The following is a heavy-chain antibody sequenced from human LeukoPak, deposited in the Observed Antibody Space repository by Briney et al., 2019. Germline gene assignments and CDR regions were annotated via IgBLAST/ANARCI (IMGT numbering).Heavy chain of an antibody. V-gene: IGHV3-33*06. CDR1: GFTFSSYG. CDR3: AKWGWLQSGSLDY. D-gene: IGHD5-24*01. J-gene: IGHJ4*02. CDR2: IWYDGSNK. Sequence: GGSLRLSCAASGFTFSSYGMHWVRQAPGKGLEWVAVIWYDGSNKYYADSVKGRFTISRDNSKNALYLQMNSLRAEDTAVYYCAKWGWLQSGSLDYWGQGTLATVSS.